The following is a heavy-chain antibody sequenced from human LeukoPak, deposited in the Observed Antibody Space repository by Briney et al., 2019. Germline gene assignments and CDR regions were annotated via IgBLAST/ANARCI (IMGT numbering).Heavy chain of an antibody. J-gene: IGHJ6*02. D-gene: IGHD6-19*01. CDR1: GGSISSYY. CDR2: IYTSGST. CDR3: ARDPSSSGWPYYYYYGMDV. Sequence: SETLSLTCTVSGGSISSYYWSWIRQPAGKGLEWIGRIYTSGSTNYSPSLKSRVTMSVDTSKNQFSLKLSSVTAADTAVYYCARDPSSSGWPYYYYYGMDVWGQGTTVTVSS. V-gene: IGHV4-4*07.